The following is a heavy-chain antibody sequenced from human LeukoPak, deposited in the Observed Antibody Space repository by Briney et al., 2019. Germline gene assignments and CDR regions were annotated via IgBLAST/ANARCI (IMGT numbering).Heavy chain of an antibody. V-gene: IGHV4-59*01. Sequence: SETLSLTCAVSGGSISSYYWSWIRQPPGKGLEWIGEIYHSGSTNHNPSLKSRVTISVDTSKNQFSLKLSSVTAADTAVYYCARDGHLVKDGIGGQGT. CDR2: IYHSGST. J-gene: IGHJ4*02. CDR1: GGSISSYY. D-gene: IGHD2/OR15-2a*01. CDR3: ARDGHLVKDGI.